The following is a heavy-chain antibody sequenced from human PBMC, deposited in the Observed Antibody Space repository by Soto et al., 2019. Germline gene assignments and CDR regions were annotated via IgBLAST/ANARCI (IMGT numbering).Heavy chain of an antibody. CDR3: ANIAAAGTFGFDY. V-gene: IGHV3-23*01. CDR2: ISGSGGST. D-gene: IGHD6-13*01. Sequence: LRLSCAASGFTFSSYAMSWVRQAPGKGLEWVSAISGSGGSTYYADSVKGRFTISRDNSKNTLYLQMNSLRAEDTAVYYCANIAAAGTFGFDYWGQGTLVTVSS. J-gene: IGHJ4*02. CDR1: GFTFSSYA.